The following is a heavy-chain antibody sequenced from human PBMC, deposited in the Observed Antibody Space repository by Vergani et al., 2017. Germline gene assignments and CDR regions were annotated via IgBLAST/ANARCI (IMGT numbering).Heavy chain of an antibody. CDR3: ARELMVRGATIKNNWFDP. V-gene: IGHV1-69*04. CDR1: GGTFSSYA. D-gene: IGHD3-10*01. Sequence: QVQLVQSGAEVKKPGSSVKVSCKASGGTFSSYAISWVRQAPGQGLEWMGRIIPILGIANYAKKFQGRVTITADKSTSTAYMELSSLRSEDTAVYYCARELMVRGATIKNNWFDPWGEGTLVTVSS. J-gene: IGHJ5*02. CDR2: IIPILGIA.